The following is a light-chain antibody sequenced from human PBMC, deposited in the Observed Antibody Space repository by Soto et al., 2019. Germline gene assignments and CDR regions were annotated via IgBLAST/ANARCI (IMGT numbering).Light chain of an antibody. Sequence: QSVLTQPPSVAGAPGQSVTIACAWSSSSIGAGYDVHWYQQLPGTAPKLLIYGNSNRPSGVPDRFSGSKSGTSASLAITGLQAEDEADYYCQSYDSSLSGFYVFGTGTKVTVL. CDR1: SSSIGAGYD. CDR3: QSYDSSLSGFYV. CDR2: GNS. V-gene: IGLV1-40*01. J-gene: IGLJ1*01.